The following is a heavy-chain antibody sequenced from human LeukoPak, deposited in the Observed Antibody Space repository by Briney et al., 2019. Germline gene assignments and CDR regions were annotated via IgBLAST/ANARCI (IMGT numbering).Heavy chain of an antibody. J-gene: IGHJ1*01. V-gene: IGHV3-48*03. CDR3: ARALDLQH. CDR2: MISSGTKI. Sequence: GGSLRLSCAASGFTFSSYEMNWVRQAPGKGLEWVSYMISSGTKIYYADSVKGRFTISRDNAKNSLYLQINSLRVEDTGVYYCARALDLQHWGQGTLVTVSS. CDR1: GFTFSSYE.